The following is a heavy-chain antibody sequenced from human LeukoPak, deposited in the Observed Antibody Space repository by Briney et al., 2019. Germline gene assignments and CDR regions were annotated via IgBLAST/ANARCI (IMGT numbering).Heavy chain of an antibody. CDR2: MNPNSGNT. J-gene: IGHJ5*02. CDR3: ARVVFHYDFWSGYYRVCWFDP. D-gene: IGHD3-3*01. CDR1: GYTFTSYD. V-gene: IGHV1-8*01. Sequence: ASVKVSCKASGYTFTSYDINWVRQATGQGLEWMGWMNPNSGNTGYAQKFQGRVTMTRNTSISTAYMELSSLRSEDTAVYYCARVVFHYDFWSGYYRVCWFDPWGQGTLVTVSS.